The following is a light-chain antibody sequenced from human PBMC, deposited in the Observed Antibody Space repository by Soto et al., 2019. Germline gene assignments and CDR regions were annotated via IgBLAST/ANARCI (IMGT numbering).Light chain of an antibody. V-gene: IGKV3-20*01. CDR2: GAS. J-gene: IGKJ1*01. CDR1: QSVSSDY. CDR3: HQYGSSPST. Sequence: ELVLTQSPGTLSLSPGERAALSCRASQSVSSDYLAWYQQKPGQGPRLLMYGASSRATGIPDRFSGSGSGTDFTLTISRLEPEDFAVYYCHQYGSSPSTFGQGTKVDIK.